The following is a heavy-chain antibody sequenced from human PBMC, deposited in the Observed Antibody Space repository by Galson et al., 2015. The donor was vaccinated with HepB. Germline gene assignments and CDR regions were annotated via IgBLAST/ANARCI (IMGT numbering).Heavy chain of an antibody. V-gene: IGHV1-69*13. CDR3: ANPGGEGFDY. D-gene: IGHD3-16*01. J-gene: IGHJ4*02. CDR2: LIPLFDTA. Sequence: SVKVSCKASGGTFSNYAVSWVRQAPGQGLEWVGGLIPLFDTATYAQKFQGRVTITADDSTSTVYMELRSLRSEDTAVYYCANPGGEGFDYWGQGTLVTVSP. CDR1: GGTFSNYA.